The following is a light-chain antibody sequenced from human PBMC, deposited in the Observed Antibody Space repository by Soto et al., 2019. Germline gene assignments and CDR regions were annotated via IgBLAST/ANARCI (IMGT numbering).Light chain of an antibody. CDR1: QRVSSH. CDR3: HQYNNWPWT. CDR2: AAS. J-gene: IGKJ1*01. Sequence: EIGMTQSPATLSLSPGDTATLSCRASQRVSSHLAWYQQKPGQAPRLLIYAASTRATGIPVRFSGSGSETEFTLTIRSLQSEDSALYYCHQYNNWPWTFGQVTKVDI. V-gene: IGKV3-15*01.